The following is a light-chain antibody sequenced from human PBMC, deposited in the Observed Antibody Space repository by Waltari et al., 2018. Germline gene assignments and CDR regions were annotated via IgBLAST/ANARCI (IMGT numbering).Light chain of an antibody. CDR1: QSVRSN. CDR2: GPS. J-gene: IGKJ1*01. CDR3: QQYNNWPVT. V-gene: IGKV3-15*01. Sequence: EFVMTQSPATLSVSPGVRATLSCRASQSVRSNLAWYQQKPGQAPRLFIYGPSTRATGIPARFSGSGSGTEFSLTISSLQSEDFAVYYCQQYNNWPVTFGQGTKVEIK.